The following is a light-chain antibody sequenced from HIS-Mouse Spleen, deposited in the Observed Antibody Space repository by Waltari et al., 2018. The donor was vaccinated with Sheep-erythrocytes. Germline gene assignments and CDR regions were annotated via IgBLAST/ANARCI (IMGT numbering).Light chain of an antibody. Sequence: SSELTQDPAVSVALGQTVRITCQGDSLRSYYASRYQQKPGKAPVLVIYGKNNRPSGFPDRVSGSTSENTASLTITGAQAEDEADYFCNARDSSGKVFGGGTKLTVL. J-gene: IGLJ2*01. CDR2: GKN. V-gene: IGLV3-19*01. CDR3: NARDSSGKV. CDR1: SLRSYY.